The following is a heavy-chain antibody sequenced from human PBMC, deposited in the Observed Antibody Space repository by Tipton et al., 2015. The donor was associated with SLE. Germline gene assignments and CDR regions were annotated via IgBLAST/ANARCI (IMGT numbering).Heavy chain of an antibody. CDR1: GGSITSTTYW. J-gene: IGHJ5*02. CDR2: IPYAGGTT. V-gene: IGHV4-39*07. CDR3: ARDQEMSSGENRFDP. Sequence: TLSLTCTVSGGSITSTTYWWGWIRQPPGKNLEWIGSIPYAGGTTYYNPSLKSRVAIDIDASKNQFSVRLTSVTAADTAIYYCARDQEMSSGENRFDPWGQGTLVTVSS. D-gene: IGHD5-24*01.